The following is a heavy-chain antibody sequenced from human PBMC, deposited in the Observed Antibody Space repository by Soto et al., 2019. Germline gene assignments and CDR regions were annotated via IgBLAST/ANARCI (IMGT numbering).Heavy chain of an antibody. J-gene: IGHJ4*02. D-gene: IGHD3-3*01. V-gene: IGHV3-33*01. Sequence: QMHLVESGGGVVQPGRSLTLSCVASGFTFTSYGIHWVRQAPGKGLEWVAVIWYDGSNKYYGDSVKGRFSISRDNSKNTVYLQMNSLRAEDTAVYYCARDRRFLEWLDYWGQATLVSVSS. CDR1: GFTFTSYG. CDR3: ARDRRFLEWLDY. CDR2: IWYDGSNK.